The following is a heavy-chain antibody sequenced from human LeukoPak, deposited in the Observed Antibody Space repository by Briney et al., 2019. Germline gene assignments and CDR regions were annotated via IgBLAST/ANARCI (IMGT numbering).Heavy chain of an antibody. J-gene: IGHJ3*02. CDR3: ARGGIYSSSWYGFTDAFDI. CDR2: INPKSGGT. Sequence: ASVKVSCKASEYTFTGYFMHWVRQAPGQGLEWMGWINPKSGGTNYALKFQGWVTMTRDTSISTAYMELSRLRSDDTAVYYCARGGIYSSSWYGFTDAFDIWGQGTMVTVSS. CDR1: EYTFTGYF. D-gene: IGHD6-13*01. V-gene: IGHV1-2*04.